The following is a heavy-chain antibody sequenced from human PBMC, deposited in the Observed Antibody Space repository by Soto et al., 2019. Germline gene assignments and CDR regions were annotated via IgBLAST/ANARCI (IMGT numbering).Heavy chain of an antibody. CDR2: VHDTGTT. CDR1: GGSVSRGGNS. V-gene: IGHV4-39*01. Sequence: QLQLQESGPGLVKPSETLSLTCAVSGGSVSRGGNSWGWIRQSPGKGLEWIGSVHDTGTTHYNPSLTSRVTISVDTSKNQFSLNVNSVTAADTAVYYCARGLSSPSAAGVWGQGTLVTVSS. J-gene: IGHJ4*02. D-gene: IGHD6-6*01. CDR3: ARGLSSPSAAGV.